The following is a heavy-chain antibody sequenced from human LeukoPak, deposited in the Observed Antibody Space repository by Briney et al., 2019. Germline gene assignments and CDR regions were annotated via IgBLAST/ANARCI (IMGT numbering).Heavy chain of an antibody. CDR2: ISGSGGST. CDR1: GFTFSSYA. J-gene: IGHJ4*02. CDR3: AKDSIVVAGTGNFDY. Sequence: GGSLRLSCAASGFTFSSYAMTWVRQAPGKWLEWVSAISGSGGSTYYADSVKGRFTISRDNSKNTLFLQMNSLRAEDTAVYYCAKDSIVVAGTGNFDYWGQGTLVTVSS. V-gene: IGHV3-23*01. D-gene: IGHD6-19*01.